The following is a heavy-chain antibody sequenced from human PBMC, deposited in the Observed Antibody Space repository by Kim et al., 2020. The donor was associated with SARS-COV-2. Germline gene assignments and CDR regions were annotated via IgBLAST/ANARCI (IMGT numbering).Heavy chain of an antibody. V-gene: IGHV4-39*01. Sequence: SETLSLTCTVSGGSISSSSYYWGWIRQPPGKGLEWIGSIYYSGSTYYNPSLKSRVTISVDTSKNQFSLKLSSVTAADTAVYYCARPGQSYYYYMDVWGKGTTVTVSS. CDR3: ARPGQSYYYYMDV. CDR2: IYYSGST. CDR1: GGSISSSSYY. J-gene: IGHJ6*03.